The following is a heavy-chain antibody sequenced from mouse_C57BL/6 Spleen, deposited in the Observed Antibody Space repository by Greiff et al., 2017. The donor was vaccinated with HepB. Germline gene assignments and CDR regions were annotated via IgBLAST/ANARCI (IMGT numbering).Heavy chain of an antibody. CDR2: ISSGGSYT. Sequence: EVQLQQSGGDLVKPGGSLKLSCAASGFTFSSYGMSWVRQTPDKRLEWVATISSGGSYTYYPDSVKGRFTISRDNAKNTLYLQMSSLKSEDTAMYYCAKELLRSHWYFDVWGTGTTVTVSS. CDR1: GFTFSSYG. V-gene: IGHV5-6*01. J-gene: IGHJ1*03. CDR3: AKELLRSHWYFDV. D-gene: IGHD1-1*01.